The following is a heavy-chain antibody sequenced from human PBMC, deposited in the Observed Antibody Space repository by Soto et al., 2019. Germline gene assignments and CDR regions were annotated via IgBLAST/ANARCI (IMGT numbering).Heavy chain of an antibody. J-gene: IGHJ6*02. D-gene: IGHD5-12*01. Sequence: QVQLVQSGAEVKKPGASVKVSCKASGYTFTRSGISWVRQAPGQGLEWMGWISTYNGDTNYAQTFQGRVTMTTDTSTSTVHMEVTTLRSDDTAVYYCATEGVAPYYYSAMDVWAQGTPVTVSS. CDR2: ISTYNGDT. V-gene: IGHV1-18*01. CDR1: GYTFTRSG. CDR3: ATEGVAPYYYSAMDV.